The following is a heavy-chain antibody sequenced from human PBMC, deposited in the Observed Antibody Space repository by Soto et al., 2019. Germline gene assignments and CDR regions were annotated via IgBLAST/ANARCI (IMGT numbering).Heavy chain of an antibody. V-gene: IGHV3-66*01. CDR2: IYSGGST. CDR1: GFTVSSNY. D-gene: IGHD2-21*02. Sequence: EVQLVESGGGLVQPGGSLRLSCAASGFTVSSNYMSWVRQAPGKGLEWVSVIYSGGSTYYADSVKGRFTISRDNSKNTLYLQMNSLRAEDTAVYYCASEVGVVVTATGLGYWGQGTLVTVSS. CDR3: ASEVGVVVTATGLGY. J-gene: IGHJ4*02.